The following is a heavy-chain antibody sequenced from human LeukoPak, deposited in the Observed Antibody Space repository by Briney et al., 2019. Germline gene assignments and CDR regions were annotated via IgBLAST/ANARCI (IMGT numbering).Heavy chain of an antibody. J-gene: IGHJ6*04. Sequence: PSETLSLTCAVYGGSFSGYYWSWIRQPPGKGLEWIGEINHSGSTNYNPSLKSRVTISVDTSKNQFSLELSSVTAADTAVYYCARRLTTVTTHYYYYGMDVWGEGNTVTVSS. D-gene: IGHD4-17*01. CDR3: ARRLTTVTTHYYYYGMDV. V-gene: IGHV4-34*01. CDR1: GGSFSGYY. CDR2: INHSGST.